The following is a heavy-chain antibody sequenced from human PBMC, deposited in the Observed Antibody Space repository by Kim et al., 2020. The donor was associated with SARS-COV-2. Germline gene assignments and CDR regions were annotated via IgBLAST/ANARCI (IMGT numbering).Heavy chain of an antibody. Sequence: ASVKVSCKASGYTFTSYYMHWVRQAPGQGLEWMGIINPSGGSTSYAQKFQGRVTMTRDTSTSTVYMELNSLRSEDTAVYYCASSENVLLWFHRRGMDVWGQGTTVTVSS. V-gene: IGHV1-46*01. CDR2: INPSGGST. D-gene: IGHD3-10*01. CDR1: GYTFTSYY. J-gene: IGHJ6*02. CDR3: ASSENVLLWFHRRGMDV.